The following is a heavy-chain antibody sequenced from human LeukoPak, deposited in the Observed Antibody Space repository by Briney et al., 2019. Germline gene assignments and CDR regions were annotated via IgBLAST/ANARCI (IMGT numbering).Heavy chain of an antibody. CDR2: INHSGST. D-gene: IGHD2-21*02. CDR3: ARSVTARAFDI. CDR1: GGSFNGYY. V-gene: IGHV4-34*01. J-gene: IGHJ3*02. Sequence: SETLSLTCAVYGGSFNGYYWSWIRQPPGKGLEWIGEINHSGSTNYSPSLKSRVTLSVDTSKNQFSLRLSSVTAADTAVYYCARSVTARAFDIWGQGTMVTVSS.